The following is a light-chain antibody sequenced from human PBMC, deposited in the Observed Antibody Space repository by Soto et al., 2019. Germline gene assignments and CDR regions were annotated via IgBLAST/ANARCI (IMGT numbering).Light chain of an antibody. Sequence: DIQMTQSPSSLSASVGDRVTITCRASQGISNYLAWYQQKPGKVPKLLIYAASTLQSGVPSRLSGSGSGTDVTLTISRLQPEDVATYYCQKYNSALLTFGGGTKVEMK. J-gene: IGKJ4*01. CDR2: AAS. V-gene: IGKV1-27*01. CDR3: QKYNSALLT. CDR1: QGISNY.